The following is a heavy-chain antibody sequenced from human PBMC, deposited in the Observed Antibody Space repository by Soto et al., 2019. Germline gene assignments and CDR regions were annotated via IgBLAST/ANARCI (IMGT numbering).Heavy chain of an antibody. V-gene: IGHV4-4*02. Sequence: PSETLSLTCAVSGASIISSNWWSWVRQPPGKGLEWIGEIYHSGSTNYNPSLKSRVTISVDKSKNQFSLKLSSVTAADTAVYYCASRILHCSSTSCLYYYYGMDVWGQGTTVT. J-gene: IGHJ6*02. CDR2: IYHSGST. CDR3: ASRILHCSSTSCLYYYYGMDV. CDR1: GASIISSNW. D-gene: IGHD2-2*01.